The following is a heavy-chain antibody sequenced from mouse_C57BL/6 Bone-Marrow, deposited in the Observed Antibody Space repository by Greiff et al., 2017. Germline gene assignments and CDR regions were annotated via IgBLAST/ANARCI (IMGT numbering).Heavy chain of an antibody. Sequence: QVQLKQSGAELVRPGTSVKLSCKASGYTFTSYWMHWVKQRPGQGLEWIGVIDPSDSYTNYNQKFKGKATLTVDTSSSTAYMQLSSLTSEDSAVYYCAGYYGPYQGFAYWGQGTLVTVSA. CDR2: IDPSDSYT. J-gene: IGHJ3*01. CDR1: GYTFTSYW. CDR3: AGYYGPYQGFAY. V-gene: IGHV1-59*01. D-gene: IGHD1-1*01.